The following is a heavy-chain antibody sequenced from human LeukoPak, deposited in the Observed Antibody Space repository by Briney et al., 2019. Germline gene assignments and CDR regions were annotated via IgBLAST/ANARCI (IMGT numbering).Heavy chain of an antibody. CDR2: IIPIIGTA. J-gene: IGHJ3*02. Sequence: SVKVSCKASGGTFSSYALSWVRQAPGQGLEWMGRIIPIIGTANYAQKFQGRVTMTTDESTSTAYLDLRSLTSEDTAVYYCARKGDGYKGSGFDIWGQGTMVTVSS. CDR3: ARKGDGYKGSGFDI. CDR1: GGTFSSYA. V-gene: IGHV1-69*05. D-gene: IGHD5-24*01.